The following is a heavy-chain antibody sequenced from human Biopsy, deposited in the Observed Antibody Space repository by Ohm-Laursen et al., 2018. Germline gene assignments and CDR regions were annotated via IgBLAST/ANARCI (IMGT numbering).Heavy chain of an antibody. CDR3: ARARGSGRLRYHFDY. CDR1: GFTFSNYE. J-gene: IGHJ4*02. CDR2: ISSSNTI. D-gene: IGHD1-26*01. Sequence: SLRLSCAASGFTFSNYEMNWVRQAPGKGLEWVSYISSSNTIYYADSVKGRFTISRDNGKNSLYLQMNSLRAEDTAVYYCARARGSGRLRYHFDYWGQGTLVTVS. V-gene: IGHV3-48*03.